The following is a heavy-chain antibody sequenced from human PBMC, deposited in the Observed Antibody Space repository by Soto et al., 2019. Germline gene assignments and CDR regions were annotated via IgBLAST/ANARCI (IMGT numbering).Heavy chain of an antibody. J-gene: IGHJ6*03. V-gene: IGHV4-34*01. CDR1: GGSFSIYY. CDR2: INHSGST. D-gene: IGHD3-10*01. CDR3: ARGGIRSLYGTGRGYYFYMDV. Sequence: SETLSLTCAVYGGSFSIYYWNWIRQPSGKGLEWIGEINHSGSTNYNPSLQSRDTISVDTSKNQFSLKLSSVTAADTAVYYCARGGIRSLYGTGRGYYFYMDVWDKGTTVTVSS.